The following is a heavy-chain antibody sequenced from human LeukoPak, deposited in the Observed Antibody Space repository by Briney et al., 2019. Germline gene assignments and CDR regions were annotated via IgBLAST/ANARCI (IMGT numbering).Heavy chain of an antibody. Sequence: SETLSLTCAVYGGSFSGYYWSWIRQPPGKGLEWIGEINHSGSTNYNPSLKSRVTISVDTSKNQFSLKLSSVTAADTAVYYCARRPLLWFGERKTYYFDYWGQGTLVTVSS. D-gene: IGHD3-10*01. J-gene: IGHJ4*02. V-gene: IGHV4-34*01. CDR1: GGSFSGYY. CDR3: ARRPLLWFGERKTYYFDY. CDR2: INHSGST.